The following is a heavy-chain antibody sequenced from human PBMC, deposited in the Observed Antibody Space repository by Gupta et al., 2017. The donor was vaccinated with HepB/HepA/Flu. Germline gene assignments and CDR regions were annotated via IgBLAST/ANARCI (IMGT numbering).Heavy chain of an antibody. Sequence: QLQLQESGPGLVKPSETLSLTCTVSGGSICSSSYYWGWIRQPPGKGLEWIGSIYYSGSTYYNPSIKSRVTISVDTSKNQFSLKLSSVTAADPAVYYCARKLAARLDGAAYYYYYMDVGGKGTTVTVSS. CDR2: IYYSGST. CDR1: GGSICSSSYY. J-gene: IGHJ6*03. V-gene: IGHV4-39*01. CDR3: ARKLAARLDGAAYYYYYMDV. D-gene: IGHD6-6*01.